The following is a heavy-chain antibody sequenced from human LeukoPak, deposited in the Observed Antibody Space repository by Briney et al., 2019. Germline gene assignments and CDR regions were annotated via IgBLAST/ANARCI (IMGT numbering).Heavy chain of an antibody. CDR2: ISAYNGNT. J-gene: IGHJ6*03. D-gene: IGHD2-15*01. Sequence: ASVKVSCKASGYTFTSYGISWVRQAPGQGLEWMGWISAYNGNTNYAQKLQGRVTMTTDTSTSTAYMELRSLRSDDTAVYYCARYSRQPRYYYYMDVWGKGTTVTISS. V-gene: IGHV1-18*01. CDR1: GYTFTSYG. CDR3: ARYSRQPRYYYYMDV.